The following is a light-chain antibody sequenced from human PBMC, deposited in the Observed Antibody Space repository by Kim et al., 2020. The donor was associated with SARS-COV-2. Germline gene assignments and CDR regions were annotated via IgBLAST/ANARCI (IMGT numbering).Light chain of an antibody. CDR1: SGSIPRTP. J-gene: IGLJ2*01. Sequence: GKPQPIPATRASGSIPRTPAHWTQQRPGSSPTTVIYEDNQRPSGVPDRFSGSIDSSSNSASLTISGLKTEDEADYYCQSYDITGEVFGGGTKLTVL. V-gene: IGLV6-57*01. CDR3: QSYDITGEV. CDR2: EDN.